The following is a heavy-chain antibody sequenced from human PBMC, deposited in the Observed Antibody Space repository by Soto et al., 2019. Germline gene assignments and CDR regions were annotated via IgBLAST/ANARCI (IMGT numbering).Heavy chain of an antibody. V-gene: IGHV1-18*01. D-gene: IGHD5-12*01. CDR2: ISTYNGDT. CDR3: AREGVAPYYYYGMDV. CDR1: GYTFTRSG. Sequence: ASVKVSCKASGYTFTRSGISWVRQAPGQGLEWMGWISTYNGDTNYAQTFQGRVTMTTDTSTSTVHMEVRSLRSDDTAVYYCAREGVAPYYYYGMDVWGKGNPVTVSS. J-gene: IGHJ6*04.